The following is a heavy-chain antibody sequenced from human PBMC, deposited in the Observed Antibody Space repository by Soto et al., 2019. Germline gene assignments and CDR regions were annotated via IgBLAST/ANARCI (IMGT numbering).Heavy chain of an antibody. J-gene: IGHJ6*03. CDR3: ERQAPRDKFYYFMDV. D-gene: IGHD2-15*01. CDR2: ISYSGST. Sequence: QVQLQESGPGLVTPSETLSLNCTVSGGSISGYSLSWLRQPPGKELQWMGYISYSGSTNYNPSLKGGVIIPADTSQSQISVKRSSVTAADTAVYYCERQAPRDKFYYFMDVWGKGTTVTVSS. V-gene: IGHV4-59*08. CDR1: GGSISGYS.